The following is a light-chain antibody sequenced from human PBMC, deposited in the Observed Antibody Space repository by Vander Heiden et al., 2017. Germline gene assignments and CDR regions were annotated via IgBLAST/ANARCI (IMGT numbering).Light chain of an antibody. CDR1: SSNIGSKT. V-gene: IGLV1-44*01. CDR3: AAWDDSLNGPV. Sequence: QSVLTQPPSESGTPGQRVTISCSGSSSNIGSKTVNWYQQLPGTAPKLLIYRNDQRPSGVPDRFSGSKSGTSASLAISGLQSEDEAEYYCAAWDDSLNGPVFGGGTKLTVL. J-gene: IGLJ2*01. CDR2: RND.